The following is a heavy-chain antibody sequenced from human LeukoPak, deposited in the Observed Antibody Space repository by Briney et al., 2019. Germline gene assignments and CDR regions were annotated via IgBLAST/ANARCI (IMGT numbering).Heavy chain of an antibody. J-gene: IGHJ4*02. CDR3: ARGPPVLLWFGYFDY. Sequence: ASVNVSCKASGGTLLSYVISWVRQAPGQGLDWVGRIIPILGIANYAQKFQGRVTITADKSTSTAYMELSSLRSEDTAVYYCARGPPVLLWFGYFDYWGQGTLVTVSS. V-gene: IGHV1-69*04. CDR2: IIPILGIA. D-gene: IGHD3-10*01. CDR1: GGTLLSYV.